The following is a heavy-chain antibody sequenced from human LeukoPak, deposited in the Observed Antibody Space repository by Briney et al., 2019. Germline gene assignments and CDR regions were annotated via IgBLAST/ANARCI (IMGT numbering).Heavy chain of an antibody. Sequence: GSLRLSCAASGFTVSSNHMSWVRQAPGKGLECVSVIYSAGGTYYADSVKGRFTISRDNSKNTLYLQMNSLRAEDTAVYYCATAPYCSGGRCYPQDSWGQGTLVTVSS. CDR3: ATAPYCSGGRCYPQDS. CDR1: GFTVSSNH. D-gene: IGHD2-15*01. J-gene: IGHJ4*02. CDR2: IYSAGGT. V-gene: IGHV3-53*01.